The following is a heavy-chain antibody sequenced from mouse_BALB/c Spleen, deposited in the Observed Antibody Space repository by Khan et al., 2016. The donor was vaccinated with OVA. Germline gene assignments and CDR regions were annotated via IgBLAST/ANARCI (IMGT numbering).Heavy chain of an antibody. CDR3: DRSYFNGYYFDQ. CDR1: GFTFSSFG. Sequence: EVELVESGGGLVQPGGSRKLSCAASGFTFSSFGMHWVRQAPEKGLEWVAYISGDSNSIYYTDTVKGRFTISRDNPKNTLFLQLTSLRSEDTAMYNCDRSYFNGYYFDQWGQGTTLTVSS. D-gene: IGHD1-1*01. CDR2: ISGDSNSI. J-gene: IGHJ2*01. V-gene: IGHV5-17*02.